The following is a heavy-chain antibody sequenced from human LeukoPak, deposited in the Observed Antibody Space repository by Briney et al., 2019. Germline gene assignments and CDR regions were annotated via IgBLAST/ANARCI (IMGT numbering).Heavy chain of an antibody. D-gene: IGHD1-26*01. CDR1: GYTFIDYY. Sequence: ASVKVSCKASGYTFIDYYVHWVRQAPGQGLEWMGLINPTGGSTGYAQKFQGRVTMTRDMSTSTDYMELSSLRSEDTAIYYCARDNSVGDNAWWFDPWGQGTLVTVSS. CDR3: ARDNSVGDNAWWFDP. J-gene: IGHJ5*02. CDR2: INPTGGST. V-gene: IGHV1-46*01.